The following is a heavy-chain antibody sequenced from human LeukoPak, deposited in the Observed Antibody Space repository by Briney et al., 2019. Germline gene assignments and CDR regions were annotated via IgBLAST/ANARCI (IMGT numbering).Heavy chain of an antibody. CDR2: IRYDGSDS. D-gene: IGHD2-21*01. CDR3: ALIGVVIPPDTYDV. Sequence: GGSLRLSCSAFGFTFGDYAFHWVRQAPGKGLEWLAFIRYDGSDSYYADSVKGRFTISRDNSKKTLYLQMDSLRTEHTAFYYCALIGVVIPPDTYDVWGQGTLVTVS. J-gene: IGHJ3*01. V-gene: IGHV3-30*02. CDR1: GFTFGDYA.